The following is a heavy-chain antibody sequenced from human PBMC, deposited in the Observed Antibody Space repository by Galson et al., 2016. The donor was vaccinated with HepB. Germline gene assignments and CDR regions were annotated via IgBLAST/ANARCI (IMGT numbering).Heavy chain of an antibody. CDR3: AKEMSLSTGRPLDY. CDR1: GFTFSNYA. V-gene: IGHV3-23*01. J-gene: IGHJ4*02. D-gene: IGHD1-14*01. Sequence: SLRLSCAASGFTFSNYAMTWVRQAPGKGLEWVSVISHDGALTYYAESLEGRFTVSRDNSRNTLYLHVNSLRAEDTALYYCAKEMSLSTGRPLDYWGQGTLVTVSS. CDR2: ISHDGALT.